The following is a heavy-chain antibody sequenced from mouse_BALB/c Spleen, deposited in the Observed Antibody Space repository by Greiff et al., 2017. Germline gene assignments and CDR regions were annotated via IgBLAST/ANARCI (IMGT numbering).Heavy chain of an antibody. V-gene: IGHV5-6-4*01. CDR1: GFTFSSYT. CDR2: ISSGGSYT. J-gene: IGHJ2*01. Sequence: VQLKESGGGLVKPGGSLKLSCAASGFTFSSYTMSWVRQTPEKRLEWVATISSGGSYTYYPDSVKGRFTISRDNAKNTLYLQMSSLKSEDTAMYYCTRDRPGSFDYWGQGTTLTVSS. CDR3: TRDRPGSFDY.